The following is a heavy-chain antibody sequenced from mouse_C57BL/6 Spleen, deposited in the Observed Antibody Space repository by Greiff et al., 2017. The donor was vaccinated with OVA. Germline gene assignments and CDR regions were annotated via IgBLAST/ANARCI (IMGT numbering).Heavy chain of an antibody. V-gene: IGHV1-52*01. CDR2: IDPSDSET. Sequence: QVQLKQPGAELVRPGSSVKLSCKASGYTFTSYWMHWVKQRPIQGLEWIGNIDPSDSETHYNQKFKDKATLTVDKSSSTAYMQLSSLTSEDSAVYYCARADYGYDGFAYWGQGTLVTVSA. CDR3: ARADYGYDGFAY. D-gene: IGHD2-2*01. J-gene: IGHJ3*01. CDR1: GYTFTSYW.